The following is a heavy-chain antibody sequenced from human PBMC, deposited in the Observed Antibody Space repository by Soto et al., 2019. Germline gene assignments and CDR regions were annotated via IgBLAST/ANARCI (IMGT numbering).Heavy chain of an antibody. CDR1: GFTFSSYA. J-gene: IGHJ4*02. CDR3: PKDPPPGVAVAGTSY. Sequence: GGSLRLSCAASGFTFSSYAMSWVRQAPGRGLEWVSAISGSGGSTYYADSVKGRFTISRDNSKNTLYLQMNSLRAEDTAVYYCPKDPPPGVAVAGTSYWGQGTLVTV. CDR2: ISGSGGST. D-gene: IGHD6-19*01. V-gene: IGHV3-23*01.